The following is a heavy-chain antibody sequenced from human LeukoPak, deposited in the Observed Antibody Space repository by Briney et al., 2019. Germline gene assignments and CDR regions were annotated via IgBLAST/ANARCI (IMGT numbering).Heavy chain of an antibody. Sequence: PGGSLRLSCAASGFTVSSNYMSWVRQAPGKGLEWVSAISGSGGSTYYADSVKGRFTISRDNSKNTLYLQMNSLRAEDTAVYYCAQVGATSGHAFDIWGQGTTVTVSS. J-gene: IGHJ3*02. CDR1: GFTVSSNY. CDR3: AQVGATSGHAFDI. CDR2: ISGSGGST. V-gene: IGHV3-23*01. D-gene: IGHD1-26*01.